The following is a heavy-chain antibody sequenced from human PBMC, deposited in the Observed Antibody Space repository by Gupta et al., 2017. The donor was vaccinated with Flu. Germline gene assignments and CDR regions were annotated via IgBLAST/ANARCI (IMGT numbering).Heavy chain of an antibody. CDR3: ARVATSVVTPWVDY. Sequence: QAPGQGLEVVSGISGSGDTANYADSVKGRFTISRDNSKNTHYLQMNSLSVGDTALYYCARVATSVVTPWVDYWGQGALVTVSS. J-gene: IGHJ4*02. V-gene: IGHV3-23*01. CDR2: ISGSGDTA. D-gene: IGHD4-4*01.